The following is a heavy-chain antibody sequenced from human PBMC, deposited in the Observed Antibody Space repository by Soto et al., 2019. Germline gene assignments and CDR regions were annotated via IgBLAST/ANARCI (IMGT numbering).Heavy chain of an antibody. D-gene: IGHD3-3*01. CDR3: ARYDFWSGYYDNWFDP. J-gene: IGHJ5*02. CDR1: GGTLNSYA. V-gene: IGHV1-69*13. Sequence: SVKVCCEASGGTLNSYAISWVRQAHGQGLEWMGGIIPIFGTANYAQKFQGRVTITADEPTSTAYMELSSLRSEDTAVYYCARYDFWSGYYDNWFDPWGQGTLVTVSS. CDR2: IIPIFGTA.